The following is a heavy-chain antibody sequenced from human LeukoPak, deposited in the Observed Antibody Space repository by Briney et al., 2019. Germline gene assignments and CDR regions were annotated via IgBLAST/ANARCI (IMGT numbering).Heavy chain of an antibody. Sequence: PSETLSLTCTVSGGSISSYYWSWIRQPAGKGLEWIGRIYASGSTNYNPSLKSRVTMSVDTSKNQFSLKLRSVTAADTAVYYCARLRSTSHDAFDIWGQGTMVTVSS. J-gene: IGHJ3*02. CDR2: IYASGST. D-gene: IGHD2-2*01. V-gene: IGHV4-4*07. CDR1: GGSISSYY. CDR3: ARLRSTSHDAFDI.